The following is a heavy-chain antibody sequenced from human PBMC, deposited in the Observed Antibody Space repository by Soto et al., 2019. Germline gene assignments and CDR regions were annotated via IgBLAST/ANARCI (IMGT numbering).Heavy chain of an antibody. V-gene: IGHV4-39*01. Sequence: PSETLALACTVSSARVSSTTYTWGWIRQPPGKGLEWVASVYYGGRSYYNPSLNSRVTISVDTSKNQFSLKLSSVTAADTAVYYCARGWGRIFDYWGQGTLVTVSS. J-gene: IGHJ4*02. D-gene: IGHD7-27*01. CDR2: VYYGGRS. CDR3: ARGWGRIFDY. CDR1: SARVSSTTYT.